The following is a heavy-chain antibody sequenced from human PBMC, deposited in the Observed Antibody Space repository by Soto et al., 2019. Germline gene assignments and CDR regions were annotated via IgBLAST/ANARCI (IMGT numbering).Heavy chain of an antibody. CDR1: GGTFSSYT. D-gene: IGHD4-17*01. Sequence: QVQLVQSGAEVKKPGSSVKVSCKASGGTFSSYTISWVRQAPGQGLEWMGRIIPILGIANYAQKFQGRVTITADKSTNPANMGLSSLRSDDTAGYYCARGDGDLSHGTEDWYFDLWGRGTLLTVSS. J-gene: IGHJ2*01. V-gene: IGHV1-69*02. CDR2: IIPILGIA. CDR3: ARGDGDLSHGTEDWYFDL.